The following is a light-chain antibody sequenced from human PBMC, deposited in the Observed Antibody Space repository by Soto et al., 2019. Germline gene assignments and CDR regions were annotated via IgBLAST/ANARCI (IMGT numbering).Light chain of an antibody. Sequence: DIQMTQSPSSLSASVGDRVTITCQASQDISNYLNWYQQKLGKAPKLLIYDASTLETGVPSRFSRSGSGTNFTFTISSLQPEDISTYYCQQFYNLLVTFGGGTKVEIK. V-gene: IGKV1-33*01. J-gene: IGKJ4*01. CDR1: QDISNY. CDR3: QQFYNLLVT. CDR2: DAS.